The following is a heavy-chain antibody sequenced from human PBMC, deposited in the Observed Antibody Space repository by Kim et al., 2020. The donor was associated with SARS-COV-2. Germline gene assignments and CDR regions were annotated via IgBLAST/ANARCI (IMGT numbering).Heavy chain of an antibody. CDR1: GGTFSSYA. CDR2: IIPILGIA. D-gene: IGHD6-13*01. CDR3: ARDRYSGYDQRIAAAGRVADLLFDY. V-gene: IGHV1-69*04. J-gene: IGHJ4*02. Sequence: SVKVSCKASGGTFSSYAISWVRQAPGQGLEWMGRIIPILGIANYAQQFQGRVTITADKSTRTAYMELSSLRSEDTAVYYCARDRYSGYDQRIAAAGRVADLLFDYWGQGTLVTVSS.